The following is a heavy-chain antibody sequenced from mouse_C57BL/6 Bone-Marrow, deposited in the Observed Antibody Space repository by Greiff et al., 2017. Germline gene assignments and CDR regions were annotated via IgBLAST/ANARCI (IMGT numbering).Heavy chain of an antibody. CDR2: IHPNSGST. D-gene: IGHD1-1*01. CDR1: GYTFTSYW. J-gene: IGHJ2*01. CDR3: AREGITTVEGDY. V-gene: IGHV1-64*01. Sequence: VQLQQPGAELVKPGASVKLSCKASGYTFTSYWMHWVKQRPGQGLEWIGMIHPNSGSTNYNEKFKSKATLTVDKSSSTAYMQLSSLTSEDSAVYYCAREGITTVEGDYWGQGTTLTVSS.